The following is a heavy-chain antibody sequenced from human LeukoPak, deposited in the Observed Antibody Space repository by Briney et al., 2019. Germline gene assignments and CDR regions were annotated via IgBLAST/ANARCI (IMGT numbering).Heavy chain of an antibody. CDR1: GGSISGYY. CDR2: IYYSGST. V-gene: IGHV4-59*01. Sequence: SETLSLTCTVSGGSISGYYWNWIRQPPGKGLEWIGYIYYSGSTNYNPSLKSRVTMSLDTSKNQFSLKLSSVTAADTAVYHCARDDSNWGRWAFDIWGQGTMVTVSS. D-gene: IGHD4-11*01. J-gene: IGHJ3*02. CDR3: ARDDSNWGRWAFDI.